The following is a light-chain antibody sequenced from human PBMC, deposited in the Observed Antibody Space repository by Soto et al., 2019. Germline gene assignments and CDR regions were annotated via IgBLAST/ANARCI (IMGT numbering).Light chain of an antibody. J-gene: IGKJ5*01. CDR2: GAS. V-gene: IGKV3-20*01. Sequence: EIWVTQSPGTLALSPGERATLSFRASQSVSSSYLAWCQQRPGQAPRLLIYGASTRAAGIPDRFSGSGSGTDFTLTITRLEPEDSAVYFCQQYTGPPTTFGQGTRLEIK. CDR1: QSVSSSY. CDR3: QQYTGPPTT.